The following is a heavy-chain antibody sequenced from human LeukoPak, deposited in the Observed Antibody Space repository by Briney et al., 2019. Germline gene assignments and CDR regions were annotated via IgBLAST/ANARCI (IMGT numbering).Heavy chain of an antibody. Sequence: PGGSLRLSCVASRFIFSSYWMSWVRQAPGKGLEWVAHIKQDGSEKYYVDSVKGRFTISRDNGQNSLHLQMNSLRAEDTAVYYCVRLVDSAGVGYYYYYMDVWGKGTTVSVSS. CDR1: RFIFSSYW. D-gene: IGHD3-3*01. CDR2: IKQDGSEK. J-gene: IGHJ6*03. CDR3: VRLVDSAGVGYYYYYMDV. V-gene: IGHV3-7*01.